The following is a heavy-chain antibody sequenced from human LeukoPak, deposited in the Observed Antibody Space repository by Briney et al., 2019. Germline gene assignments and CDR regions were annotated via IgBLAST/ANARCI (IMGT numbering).Heavy chain of an antibody. V-gene: IGHV3-9*01. J-gene: IGHJ4*02. CDR2: ISWNSGSI. CDR3: AKDIRGYSGPGGYFDY. D-gene: IGHD5-12*01. CDR1: GFTFDDYA. Sequence: GGSLRLSCEASGFTFDDYAMHWVRQAPGKGLEWVSGISWNSGSIGYADSVKGRFTISRDNAKNSLYLQMNSLRAEDTALYYCAKDIRGYSGPGGYFDYWGQGTLVTVSS.